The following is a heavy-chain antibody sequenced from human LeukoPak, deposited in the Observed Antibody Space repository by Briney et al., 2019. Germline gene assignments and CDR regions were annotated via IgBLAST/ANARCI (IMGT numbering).Heavy chain of an antibody. J-gene: IGHJ4*02. V-gene: IGHV3-23*01. CDR3: AREGDRGIEVADYFDY. D-gene: IGHD6-19*01. CDR1: GFTFSSYN. CDR2: INDRGGYT. Sequence: GGSLRLSCVASGFTFSSYNMAWVRQAPGKGLEWVSVINDRGGYTVYADSVKGRLTISRDNFENTLYLQMNSLRAEDTAVYYCAREGDRGIEVADYFDYWGQGTLVTVSS.